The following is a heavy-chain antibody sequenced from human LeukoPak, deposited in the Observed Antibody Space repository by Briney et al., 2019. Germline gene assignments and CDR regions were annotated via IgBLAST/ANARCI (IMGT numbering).Heavy chain of an antibody. CDR2: ISSSGSTI. Sequence: PGGSLRLTCAASGFTFSDYYMSWIRQAPGKGLEWVSYISSSGSTIYYADSVKGRFTISRDNAKNSLYLQMNSLRAEDTAVYYCAAGYYVLKSSGYVEYFQHWGQGTLVTVSS. J-gene: IGHJ1*01. CDR1: GFTFSDYY. V-gene: IGHV3-11*01. D-gene: IGHD3-22*01. CDR3: AAGYYVLKSSGYVEYFQH.